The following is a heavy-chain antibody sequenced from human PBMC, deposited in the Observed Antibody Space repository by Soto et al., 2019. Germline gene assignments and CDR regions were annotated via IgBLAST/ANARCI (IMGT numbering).Heavy chain of an antibody. CDR3: AKSFSSNWYDYFDY. J-gene: IGHJ4*02. CDR2: ISGSGVIK. CDR1: GFTFPDYA. D-gene: IGHD6-13*01. Sequence: GGSLRLSCAASGFTFPDYAMSWVRQAPGKGLEWVSGISGSGVIKYYADSVKGRFTISRDKSKNTLYLQMNSLRAEDTALYYCAKSFSSNWYDYFDYWGQGSLVTVSS. V-gene: IGHV3-23*01.